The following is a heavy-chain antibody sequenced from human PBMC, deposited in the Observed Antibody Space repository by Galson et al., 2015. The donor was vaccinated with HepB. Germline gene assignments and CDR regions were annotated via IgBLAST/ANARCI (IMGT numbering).Heavy chain of an antibody. Sequence: CAISGDSVSSTSATWNWIRQSPSRGLEWLGRTYYKSKYYNDYAVSVRSRITINPDTSKNQFSLQLSSVTPEDTAVYYCARGWGITMVRGLPYYLDPWGQGTLVTVSS. J-gene: IGHJ5*02. CDR1: GDSVSSTSAT. CDR3: ARGWGITMVRGLPYYLDP. V-gene: IGHV6-1*01. D-gene: IGHD3-10*01. CDR2: TYYKSKYYN.